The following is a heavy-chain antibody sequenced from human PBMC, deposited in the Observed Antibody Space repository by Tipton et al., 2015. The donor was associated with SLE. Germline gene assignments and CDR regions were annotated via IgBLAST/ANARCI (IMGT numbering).Heavy chain of an antibody. CDR3: ARDSPTVAGTFDS. D-gene: IGHD6-19*01. CDR1: GGSMSNYY. Sequence: TLSLTCTVSGGSMSNYYWNWIRQSPGKGLEWIGYIHHTGNTNYNPSLKSRVTISADTSKNHFSLKLNSVAAADTAVYYCARDSPTVAGTFDSWGQGTLVIVS. J-gene: IGHJ4*02. V-gene: IGHV4-59*12. CDR2: IHHTGNT.